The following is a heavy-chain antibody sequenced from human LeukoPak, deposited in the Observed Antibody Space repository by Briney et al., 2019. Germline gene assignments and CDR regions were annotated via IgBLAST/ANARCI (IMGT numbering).Heavy chain of an antibody. CDR3: ARDISGVRFDY. Sequence: ASVKVSCRTSGYTLTTYFMHWVRQAPGQGLEWMGWINPNNGGRNYAQKFQGRVAMTTDTSINTAYMELSGLRSDDTGVYYCARDISGVRFDYWGQGTLVTVS. V-gene: IGHV1-2*02. J-gene: IGHJ4*02. CDR1: GYTLTTYF. D-gene: IGHD3-10*01. CDR2: INPNNGGR.